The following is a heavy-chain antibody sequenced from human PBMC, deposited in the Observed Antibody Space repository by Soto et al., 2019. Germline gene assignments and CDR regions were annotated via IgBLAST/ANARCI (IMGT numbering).Heavy chain of an antibody. Sequence: QITLKESGPTLVKPTQTLTLTCTFSGFSLSTSGVGVDWIRQPPGKALEWLALIYCDDDKRYNPSLKNRLSISKDTSKNQVVLTMTNMDPVDTATYYCAHRRGDYNNYGVWYFDYWGQGTLVTVSS. CDR1: GFSLSTSGVG. J-gene: IGHJ4*02. CDR2: IYCDDDK. V-gene: IGHV2-5*02. CDR3: AHRRGDYNNYGVWYFDY. D-gene: IGHD4-4*01.